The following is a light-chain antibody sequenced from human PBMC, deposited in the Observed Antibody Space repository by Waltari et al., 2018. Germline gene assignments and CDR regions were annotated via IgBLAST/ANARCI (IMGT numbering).Light chain of an antibody. J-gene: IGKJ2*01. CDR3: QQYNNWPLYT. Sequence: ETVMTQSPATLSVSPGGRAPLSGMASQSLGTNLAWYQQKPGQAPSPLIYGASSRATGVPARFSGSGSGTDFTLTISSLQSEDFVVYYCQQYNNWPLYTFGQGTKLEI. CDR1: QSLGTN. V-gene: IGKV3-15*01. CDR2: GAS.